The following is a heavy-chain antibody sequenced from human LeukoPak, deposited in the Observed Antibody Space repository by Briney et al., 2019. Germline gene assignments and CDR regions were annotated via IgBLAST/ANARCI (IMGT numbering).Heavy chain of an antibody. V-gene: IGHV4-59*01. Sequence: SETLSLTCTVSGGSISSYYWNWIRQPPGKGLEWIGYIYYSGSTNYNPSLKSRVTISVDTSKNQFSLKLSSVTAADTAVYYCARDRLYSSGWINYYYYYGMDVWGQGTTVTVSS. CDR3: ARDRLYSSGWINYYYYYGMDV. J-gene: IGHJ6*02. CDR1: GGSISSYY. D-gene: IGHD6-19*01. CDR2: IYYSGST.